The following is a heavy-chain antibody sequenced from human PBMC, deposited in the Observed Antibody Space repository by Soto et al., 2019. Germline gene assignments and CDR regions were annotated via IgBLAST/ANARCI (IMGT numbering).Heavy chain of an antibody. D-gene: IGHD3-16*02. J-gene: IGHJ4*02. Sequence: GGSLRLSCAASGFTFSSYSMNWVRQAPGKGLEWVSYISSSSSTIYYADSVKGRFTISRDNAKNSLYLQMNSLRDEDTAVYYCARGRSYDYVWGSYRRPDTSPFDYWGQGTLVTVSS. CDR1: GFTFSSYS. V-gene: IGHV3-48*02. CDR3: ARGRSYDYVWGSYRRPDTSPFDY. CDR2: ISSSSSTI.